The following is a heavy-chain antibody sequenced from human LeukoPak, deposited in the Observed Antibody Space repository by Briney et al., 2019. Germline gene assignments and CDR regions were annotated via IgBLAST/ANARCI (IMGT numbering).Heavy chain of an antibody. J-gene: IGHJ3*01. Sequence: GESLKISCQGSGYTFTAYWIGWVRQMPGKGLEWVGIIHPGDSDTRYSPSFQGQVTISADKSITTAYLQWSSLKASDTAMYYCGRYQHSGSYGAFDVWGQGTMVTVSS. CDR1: GYTFTAYW. CDR2: IHPGDSDT. D-gene: IGHD1-26*01. CDR3: GRYQHSGSYGAFDV. V-gene: IGHV5-51*01.